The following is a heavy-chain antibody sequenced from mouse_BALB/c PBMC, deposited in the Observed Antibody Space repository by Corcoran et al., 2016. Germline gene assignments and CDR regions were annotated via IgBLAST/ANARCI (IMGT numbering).Heavy chain of an antibody. CDR3: ARNYGSSYDWYCDV. Sequence: VQLQQSGAELMKPVASVKISSKATRYTFRLYWIEWVKQRPGHGLEWIGEILPGSGSTNYNEKFKGKATFTADTSSNTAYMQLSSLTSEDSAVYYCARNYGSSYDWYCDVWGAGTTVTVSA. CDR2: ILPGSGST. J-gene: IGHJ1*01. CDR1: RYTFRLYW. V-gene: IGHV1-9*01. D-gene: IGHD1-1*01.